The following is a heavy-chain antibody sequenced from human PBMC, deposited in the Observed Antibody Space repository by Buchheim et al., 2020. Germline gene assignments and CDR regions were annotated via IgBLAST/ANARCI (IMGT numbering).Heavy chain of an antibody. CDR3: AKDHGYYDSSGPDY. CDR2: ISYDGSNK. Sequence: QVQLVESGGGVVQPGRSLRLSCAASGFTFSSYGMHWVRQAPGKGLEWVAVISYDGSNKYYADSVKGRFTISRDNSTNTLYLQMNSLRAEDTAVYYCAKDHGYYDSSGPDYWGQGTL. D-gene: IGHD3-22*01. V-gene: IGHV3-30*18. J-gene: IGHJ4*02. CDR1: GFTFSSYG.